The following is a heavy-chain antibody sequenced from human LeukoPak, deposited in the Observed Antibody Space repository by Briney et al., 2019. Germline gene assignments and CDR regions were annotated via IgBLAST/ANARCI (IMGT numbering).Heavy chain of an antibody. CDR1: GGSFSGYY. D-gene: IGHD5-18*01. Sequence: PSETLSLTCAVYGGSFSGYYWSWIRQPAGKGLEWIGRIYTSGSTNYNPSLKSRVTISVDTSKNQFSLKLSSVTAADTAVYYCARSGVQLWRENWFDPWGQGTLVTVSS. CDR2: IYTSGST. CDR3: ARSGVQLWRENWFDP. V-gene: IGHV4-59*10. J-gene: IGHJ5*02.